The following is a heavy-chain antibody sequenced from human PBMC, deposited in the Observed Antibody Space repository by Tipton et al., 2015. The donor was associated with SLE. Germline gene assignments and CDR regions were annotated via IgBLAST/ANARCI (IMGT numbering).Heavy chain of an antibody. J-gene: IGHJ4*02. Sequence: SLRLSCAASGFTFSSYDMHWVRQATGKGLEWVSAIGTAGDTYYPGSVKGRFTISRENAKNSSYLQMNSLRAGDTAVYYCARGPYSSSSPPDYWGQGTLVTVSS. CDR2: IGTAGDT. CDR1: GFTFSSYD. V-gene: IGHV3-13*01. D-gene: IGHD6-6*01. CDR3: ARGPYSSSSPPDY.